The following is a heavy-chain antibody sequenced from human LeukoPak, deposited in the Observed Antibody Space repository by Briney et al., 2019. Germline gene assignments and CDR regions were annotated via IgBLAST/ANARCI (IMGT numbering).Heavy chain of an antibody. V-gene: IGHV3-11*01. CDR1: GFTFSDYY. D-gene: IGHD6-13*01. J-gene: IGHJ4*02. Sequence: RAGGSLRLSCAASGFTFSDYYMSWIRQAPGKGLEWISYISSSGSTIYYADSVKGRFTISRDNAKNSLYLQMNSLRAEDTAVYYCATTFQIAAASSGGYWGQGTLVTVSS. CDR2: ISSSGSTI. CDR3: ATTFQIAAASSGGY.